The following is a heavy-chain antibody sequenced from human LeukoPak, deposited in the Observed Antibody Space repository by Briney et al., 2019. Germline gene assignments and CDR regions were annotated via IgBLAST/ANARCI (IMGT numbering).Heavy chain of an antibody. J-gene: IGHJ4*02. CDR2: ISSNGGST. CDR1: GFNLASYM. Sequence: GGSLRLSCAASGFNLASYMLNWVRQAPGKGLEYVSAISSNGGSTYYANSVKGRFTISRDNSKNTLYLQMGSLRAEDMAVYYCARGTFLTLFDYWGQGTPVTVSS. CDR3: ARGTFLTLFDY. D-gene: IGHD2/OR15-2a*01. V-gene: IGHV3-64*01.